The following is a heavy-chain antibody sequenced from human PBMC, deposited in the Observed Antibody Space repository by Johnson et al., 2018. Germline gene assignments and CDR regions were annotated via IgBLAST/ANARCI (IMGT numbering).Heavy chain of an antibody. Sequence: QVQLQQWGAGLLKPSETLSLRCAVYGGSLSGYYWSWIRQPPGKGLAWIGEINHSGSTNYNSSLKSRVTISIDTSKNQFSLKVRSVTAAYTAVYYCSRGVTDQHWSQGTLVTVSS. D-gene: IGHD4-23*01. CDR2: INHSGST. CDR3: SRGVTDQH. J-gene: IGHJ1*01. V-gene: IGHV4-34*01. CDR1: GGSLSGYY.